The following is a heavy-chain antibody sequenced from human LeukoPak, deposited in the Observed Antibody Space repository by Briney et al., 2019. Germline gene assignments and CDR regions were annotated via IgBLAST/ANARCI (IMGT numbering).Heavy chain of an antibody. CDR3: ARLSSSSWYYFDF. V-gene: IGHV1-8*01. D-gene: IGHD6-13*01. CDR1: GYIFTNHD. CDR2: MDPKSGNT. J-gene: IGHJ4*02. Sequence: GASVKVSCKASGYIFTNHDLFWVRQAAEQGLEWMGWMDPKSGNTGYAQKFQGRVTMTRDTSINTAYMQLSSLTSEDTAIYFCARLSSSSWYYFDFWGQGTLVTVSS.